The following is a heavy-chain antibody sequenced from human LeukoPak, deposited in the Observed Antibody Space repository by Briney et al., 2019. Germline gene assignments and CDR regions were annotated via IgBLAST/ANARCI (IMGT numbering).Heavy chain of an antibody. J-gene: IGHJ4*02. D-gene: IGHD1-20*01. CDR3: ARDISGPSGY. CDR1: GYTFTGYY. V-gene: IGHV1-2*02. Sequence: GASVKVSCKASGYTFTGYYMHWVRQAPGQGLEWMGWINPNSGGTNYAQKFQGRVTMTRDTSISTVYMELSSLRSEDTAVYYCARDISGPSGYWGQGTLVTVSS. CDR2: INPNSGGT.